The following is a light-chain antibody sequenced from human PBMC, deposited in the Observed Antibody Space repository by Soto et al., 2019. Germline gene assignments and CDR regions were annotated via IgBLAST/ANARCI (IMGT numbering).Light chain of an antibody. CDR2: GAS. Sequence: EIVLTQYPGILSLSPGERATLSCRASQSVSNDFLAWYQQKPGQAPRLLIYGASTRATDVPDRFSGSGSGADFTLSISRLEPEDFAVYYCQQYGSSHPRTFGQGTKV. CDR1: QSVSNDF. V-gene: IGKV3-20*01. CDR3: QQYGSSHPRT. J-gene: IGKJ1*01.